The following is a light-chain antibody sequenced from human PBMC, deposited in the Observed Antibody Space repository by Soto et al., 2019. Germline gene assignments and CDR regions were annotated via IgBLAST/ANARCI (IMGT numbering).Light chain of an antibody. Sequence: IQMTQSPSSLSSSIGDRVTITWRAGQSIDNYLNWYQQRPGKAPKLLIYAASSLQSGVPSRFSGSGSGTEFTLTINRLQREDFAIYYCQQTYSSTWTFGQGTKVDIK. J-gene: IGKJ1*01. CDR1: QSIDNY. V-gene: IGKV1-39*01. CDR2: AAS. CDR3: QQTYSSTWT.